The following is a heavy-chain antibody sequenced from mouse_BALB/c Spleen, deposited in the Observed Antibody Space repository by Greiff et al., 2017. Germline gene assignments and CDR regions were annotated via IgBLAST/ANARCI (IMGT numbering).Heavy chain of an antibody. Sequence: EVQLQQSGPELVKPGASVKISCKASGYTFTDYNMHWVKQSHGKSLEWIGYIYPYNGGTGYNQKFKSKATLTVDNSSSTAYMELRSLTSEDSAVYYCARGIYYYGSIWYFDVWGAGTTVTVSS. D-gene: IGHD1-1*01. CDR1: GYTFTDYN. J-gene: IGHJ1*01. CDR2: IYPYNGGT. V-gene: IGHV1S29*02. CDR3: ARGIYYYGSIWYFDV.